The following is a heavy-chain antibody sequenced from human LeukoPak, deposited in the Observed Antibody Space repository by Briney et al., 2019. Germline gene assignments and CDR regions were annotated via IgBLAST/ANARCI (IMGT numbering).Heavy chain of an antibody. J-gene: IGHJ3*02. CDR1: GGSISSYY. CDR3: ARWFRQLVSAFDI. D-gene: IGHD6-13*01. V-gene: IGHV4-59*01. Sequence: PSETLSLTCTVSGGSISSYYRSWIRQPPGKGLEWIGYIYYSGSTNYNPSLKSRVTISVDTSKNQFSLKLSPVTAADTAVYYCARWFRQLVSAFDIWGQGTMVTVSS. CDR2: IYYSGST.